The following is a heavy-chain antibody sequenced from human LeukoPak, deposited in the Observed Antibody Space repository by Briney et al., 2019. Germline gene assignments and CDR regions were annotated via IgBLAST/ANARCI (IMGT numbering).Heavy chain of an antibody. CDR1: GFTFSSYG. D-gene: IGHD2-8*01. J-gene: IGHJ4*02. V-gene: IGHV3-30*02. Sequence: GGSLRLSCAASGFTFSSYGMHWVRQAPGKGLEWVAFIRYDGSNKYYADSVRGRFTISRDNSKNTLYLQMNSLRAEDTAVYYCAKDLGVPEDYWGQGTLVTVSS. CDR2: IRYDGSNK. CDR3: AKDLGVPEDY.